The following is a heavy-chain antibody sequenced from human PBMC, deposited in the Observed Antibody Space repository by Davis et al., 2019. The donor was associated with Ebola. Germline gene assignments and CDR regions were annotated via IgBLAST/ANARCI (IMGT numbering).Heavy chain of an antibody. CDR3: AKSYHDYIWGSFYYYMDV. D-gene: IGHD3-16*01. CDR2: ISGSGGST. V-gene: IGHV3-23*01. J-gene: IGHJ6*03. Sequence: GESLKISCAASGFTFSSYAMSWVRQAPGKGLEWVSAISGSGGSTYYADSVKGRFTISRDNSKNTLYLQMNSLRAEDTAIYYCAKSYHDYIWGSFYYYMDVWGKGTTVTVSS. CDR1: GFTFSSYA.